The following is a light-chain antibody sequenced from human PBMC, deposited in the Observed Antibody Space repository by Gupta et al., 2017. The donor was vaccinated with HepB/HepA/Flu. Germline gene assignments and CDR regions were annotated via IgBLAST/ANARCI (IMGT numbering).Light chain of an antibody. CDR1: NSDVGAYSF. CDR3: SSYTGITVI. J-gene: IGLJ2*01. CDR2: DVT. Sequence: QSALTQPASVSGSPGQSITISCTGTNSDVGAYSFVSWYQQHPGKSPKLMIFDVTNRPSGVSNRFSGSKSGNTASLTISGLHAADEADYYCSSYTGITVIFGGGTKLTVL. V-gene: IGLV2-14*03.